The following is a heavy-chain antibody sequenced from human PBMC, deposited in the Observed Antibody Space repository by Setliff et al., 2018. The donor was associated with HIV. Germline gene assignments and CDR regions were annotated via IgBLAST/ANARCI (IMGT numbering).Heavy chain of an antibody. D-gene: IGHD3-3*01. V-gene: IGHV4-34*01. J-gene: IGHJ4*02. CDR1: GDSFSDYY. CDR3: RYWSGYYNNDY. CDR2: INDSGTT. Sequence: TLSLTCAVYGDSFSDYYWGWIRQSPGKGLEWIGEINDSGTTNYSPSLKSRVTISLDASTNQFSLKLRSVSAADTAVYYCRYWSGYYNNDYWGQGTLVTVSS.